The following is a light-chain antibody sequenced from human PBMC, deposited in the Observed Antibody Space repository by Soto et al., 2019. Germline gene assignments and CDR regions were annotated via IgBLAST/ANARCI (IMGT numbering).Light chain of an antibody. V-gene: IGKV3-11*01. Sequence: EIVLTQSPATLSLSPGERATLSCRASQSFSNNLAWYQQKPGQAPRLLIYDSSTRATGIPPRFSGSGSGTDFTLTISSLEPADFAVYYCQQRGDWPRTFGQETKVEIK. CDR2: DSS. CDR3: QQRGDWPRT. CDR1: QSFSNN. J-gene: IGKJ1*01.